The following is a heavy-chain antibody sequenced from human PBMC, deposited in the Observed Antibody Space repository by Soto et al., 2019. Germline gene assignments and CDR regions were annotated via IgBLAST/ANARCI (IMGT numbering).Heavy chain of an antibody. Sequence: QVQLVESGGGVVQPGRSLRLSCAASGFTFSSYVMHWVRQAPGKGLEWVAVIWYDGSNKYYADSVKGRFTISRDNSKNTLYLQMNSLRSEDTAVYYCARDTGYDPHYGMDVWGQGTTVTVSS. CDR1: GFTFSSYV. D-gene: IGHD3-3*01. J-gene: IGHJ6*02. CDR2: IWYDGSNK. V-gene: IGHV3-33*01. CDR3: ARDTGYDPHYGMDV.